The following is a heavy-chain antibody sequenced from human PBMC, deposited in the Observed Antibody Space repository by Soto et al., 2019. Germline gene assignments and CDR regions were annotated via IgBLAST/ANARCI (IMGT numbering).Heavy chain of an antibody. CDR1: GFTFSSYA. D-gene: IGHD2-15*01. Sequence: AGGSLRLSCAASGFTFSSYAMSWVRQAPGKGLEWVSVISGSGGSTYYADSVKGRFTISRDNSKNTLYLQMSSRRAADTAVYYCAKRLLGYCSGGSQRNDCYGMDVWGQGTTVTVSS. CDR3: AKRLLGYCSGGSQRNDCYGMDV. V-gene: IGHV3-23*01. J-gene: IGHJ6*02. CDR2: ISGSGGST.